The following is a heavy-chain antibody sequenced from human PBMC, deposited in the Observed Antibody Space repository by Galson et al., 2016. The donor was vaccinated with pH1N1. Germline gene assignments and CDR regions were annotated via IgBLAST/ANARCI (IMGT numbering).Heavy chain of an antibody. V-gene: IGHV3-7*01. D-gene: IGHD6-6*01. CDR2: IKEDGSEK. Sequence: SLRLSCAASGFTFSSYWMHWVRQAPGKGLEWVANIKEDGSEKYYVDSVKGRFTISRDNAKISLSPQMNSLRAEDTAVYYCARAIGSSSPYWGQGALVTVSS. CDR1: GFTFSSYW. J-gene: IGHJ4*02. CDR3: ARAIGSSSPY.